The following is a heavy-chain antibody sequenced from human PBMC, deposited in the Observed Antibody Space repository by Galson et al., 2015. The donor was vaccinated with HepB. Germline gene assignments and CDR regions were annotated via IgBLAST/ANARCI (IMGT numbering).Heavy chain of an antibody. CDR2: IFYSGDS. CDR1: GGSISSSSYY. J-gene: IGHJ3*02. CDR3: ARVVLGYSYGYADAFDI. V-gene: IGHV4-39*01. Sequence: ETLSLTCSVSGGSISSSSYYWGWIRQPPGKGLEWIGSIFYSGDSYYSPSLKSRVTMSVDTSKNQFSLKLRSVTAADTAVYYCARVVLGYSYGYADAFDIWGQGTMVTV. D-gene: IGHD5-18*01.